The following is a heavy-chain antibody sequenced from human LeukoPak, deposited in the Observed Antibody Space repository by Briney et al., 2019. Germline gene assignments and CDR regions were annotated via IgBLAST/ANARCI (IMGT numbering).Heavy chain of an antibody. D-gene: IGHD3-3*01. CDR2: IKQDGSEK. CDR1: GFTFSSYW. V-gene: IGHV3-7*01. J-gene: IGHJ4*02. Sequence: GGSLRLSCAAPGFTFSSYWMSWVRQAPGKGLEWVANIKQDGSEKYYVDSVKGRFTISRDNAKNSLYLQMNSLRAEDTAVYYCARDPYDFWSGYYTGIDYWGQGTLVTVSS. CDR3: ARDPYDFWSGYYTGIDY.